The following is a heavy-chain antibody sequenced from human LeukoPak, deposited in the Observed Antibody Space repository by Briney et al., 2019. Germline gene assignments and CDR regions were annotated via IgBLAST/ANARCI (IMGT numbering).Heavy chain of an antibody. CDR1: GGSISSSNW. Sequence: SETLSLTCAVSGGSISSSNWWSWVRPPPGKGLEWIGEIYHSGSTNYNPSLKSRVTISVDKSKNQFSLKLSSVTDAVTAVYCCARDPGHRPRAFDIWGQGTMVSVSS. V-gene: IGHV4-4*01. CDR2: IYHSGST. CDR3: ARDPGHRPRAFDI. J-gene: IGHJ3*02.